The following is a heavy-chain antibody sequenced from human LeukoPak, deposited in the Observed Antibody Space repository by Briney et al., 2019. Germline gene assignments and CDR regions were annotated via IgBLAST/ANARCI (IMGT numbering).Heavy chain of an antibody. V-gene: IGHV3-48*01. CDR2: ISSCSSTI. J-gene: IGHJ4*02. CDR3: ARNSIAARPLDY. Sequence: GGSLRLSCAASGFTFSSYSMNWVRQAPGKGLEWVSYISSCSSTIYYADSVKGRFTISRDNAKNSLYLQMNSLRAEDTAVYYCARNSIAARPLDYWGQGTLVTVSS. CDR1: GFTFSSYS. D-gene: IGHD6-6*01.